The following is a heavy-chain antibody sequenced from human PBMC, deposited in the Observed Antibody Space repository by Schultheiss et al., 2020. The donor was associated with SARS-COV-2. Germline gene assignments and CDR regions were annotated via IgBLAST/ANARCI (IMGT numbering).Heavy chain of an antibody. CDR1: GFTFRSYA. D-gene: IGHD3-10*01. CDR2: ISGGANSI. CDR3: ARVYRFRELSMDV. J-gene: IGHJ6*03. Sequence: GGSLRLSCAASGFTFRSYAFHWVRQTPGKGLEWVSAISGGANSIYYADSVKGRFTISRDNSKNTLYLQMNSLRAEDTAVYYCARVYRFRELSMDVWGKGTTVTVSS. V-gene: IGHV3-23*01.